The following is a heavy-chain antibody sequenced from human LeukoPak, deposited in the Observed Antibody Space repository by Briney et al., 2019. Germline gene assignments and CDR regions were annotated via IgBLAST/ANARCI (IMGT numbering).Heavy chain of an antibody. J-gene: IGHJ4*02. V-gene: IGHV3-74*01. CDR2: INTDGSST. CDR1: GFTFTSYS. Sequence: GGSLRLSCAASGFTFTSYSMNWVRQAPGKGLVWVSRINTDGSSTNYVDSVKGRFTISRDNAKSTMYVQMNSLRAEDTAVYYCARGPRYSYGSASYYNGLFDSWGQGTLVTVSS. CDR3: ARGPRYSYGSASYYNGLFDS. D-gene: IGHD3-10*01.